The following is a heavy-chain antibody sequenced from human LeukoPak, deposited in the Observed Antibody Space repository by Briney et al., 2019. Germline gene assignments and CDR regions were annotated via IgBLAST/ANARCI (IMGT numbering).Heavy chain of an antibody. J-gene: IGHJ4*02. CDR2: ISYDGSNK. CDR3: ARGGVYYDILTGIDY. V-gene: IGHV3-30*03. D-gene: IGHD3-9*01. CDR1: GFTFSSYG. Sequence: GGSLRLSCAASGFTFSSYGMHWVRQAPGKGLEWVAVISYDGSNKYYADSVKGRFTISRDNAKNSLYLQMNSLRAEDTALYHCARGGVYYDILTGIDYWGQGTLVTVSS.